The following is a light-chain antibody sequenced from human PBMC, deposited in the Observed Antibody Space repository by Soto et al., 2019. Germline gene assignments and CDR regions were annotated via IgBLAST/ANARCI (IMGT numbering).Light chain of an antibody. J-gene: IGKJ2*01. V-gene: IGKV3-11*01. CDR2: DAS. CDR3: QPRSN. CDR1: QSVSRY. Sequence: EIVLTQSPATLSLSPGERATLSCRASQSVSRYFSWYQQKPGQAPRRLIYDASNRATGIPARFSGSGSGTDFTLTISSLEPEDFAFYYWQPRSNFGQGTKLEIK.